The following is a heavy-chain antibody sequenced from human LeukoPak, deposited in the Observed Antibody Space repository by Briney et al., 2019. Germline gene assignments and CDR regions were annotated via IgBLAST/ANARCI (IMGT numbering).Heavy chain of an antibody. V-gene: IGHV4-30-4*08. CDR2: IYYSGST. D-gene: IGHD1/OR15-1a*01. Sequence: SETLSLTCTVSGGSISSGDYYWSWIRQPPGKGLEWIGYIYYSGSTYYSPSLKSRVTISVDTSKNQFSLKLSSVTAADTAVYYCARANWAGTMFDYWGQGTLVTVSS. J-gene: IGHJ4*02. CDR1: GGSISSGDYY. CDR3: ARANWAGTMFDY.